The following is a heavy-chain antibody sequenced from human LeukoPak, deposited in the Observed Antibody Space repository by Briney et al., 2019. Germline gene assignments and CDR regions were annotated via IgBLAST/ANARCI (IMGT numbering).Heavy chain of an antibody. CDR2: IYYSGST. V-gene: IGHV4-59*12. CDR1: GGSISSYY. Sequence: SETLSLTCTVSGGSISSYYWSWIRQPPGKGLEWIGYIYYSGSTNYNPSLKSRVTISVDTSKNQFSLKLSSVTAADTAVYYCARGYDILTGYFDYWGQGTLVTVSS. CDR3: ARGYDILTGYFDY. J-gene: IGHJ4*02. D-gene: IGHD3-9*01.